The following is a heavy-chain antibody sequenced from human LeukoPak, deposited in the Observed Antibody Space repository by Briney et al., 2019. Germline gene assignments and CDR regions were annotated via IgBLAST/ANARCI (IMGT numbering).Heavy chain of an antibody. CDR1: GGSISSSSYY. CDR3: ARGSIAQSNIVGATIFDY. D-gene: IGHD1-26*01. Sequence: KPSETLSLTCTVSGGSISSSSYYWGWIRQPPGKGLEWIGSIYYSGSTYYNPSLKSRVTISVDTSKNQFSLQLNSVTPEDTAVYYCARGSIAQSNIVGATIFDYWGQGTLVTVSS. CDR2: IYYSGST. J-gene: IGHJ4*02. V-gene: IGHV4-39*01.